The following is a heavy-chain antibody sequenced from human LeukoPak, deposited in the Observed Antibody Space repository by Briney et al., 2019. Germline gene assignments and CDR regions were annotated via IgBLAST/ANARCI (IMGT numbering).Heavy chain of an antibody. V-gene: IGHV4-30-4*01. D-gene: IGHD3-22*01. Sequence: PSETLSLTCTVSGGAISIGDYYGSWIRQPPWKCLEWISYMYDSGSTYYNPSLKSRVTMSADTSKNKLSLKLSSVTAADTAVYYCATPYYYDSRIDHWGQGILVTVSS. CDR3: ATPYYYDSRIDH. J-gene: IGHJ5*02. CDR1: GGAISIGDYY. CDR2: MYDSGST.